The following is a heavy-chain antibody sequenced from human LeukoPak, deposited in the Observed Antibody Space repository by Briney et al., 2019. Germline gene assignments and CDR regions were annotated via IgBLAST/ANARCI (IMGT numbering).Heavy chain of an antibody. CDR3: ARVSSYYYDSSGYYNFDY. Sequence: ASVKVSCKASGYTFTGYYMHWVRQAPGQGLEWMGRINPNSGGTNYAQKFQGRVTMTRDTSISTAYMELSRLRSDDTAVYYCARVSSYYYDSSGYYNFDYWGRGTLVTVSS. CDR1: GYTFTGYY. J-gene: IGHJ4*02. D-gene: IGHD3-22*01. CDR2: INPNSGGT. V-gene: IGHV1-2*06.